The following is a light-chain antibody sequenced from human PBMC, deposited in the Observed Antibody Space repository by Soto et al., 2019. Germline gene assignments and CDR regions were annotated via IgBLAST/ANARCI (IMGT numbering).Light chain of an antibody. J-gene: IGKJ2*01. V-gene: IGKV3-11*01. CDR2: DAS. CDR1: LSVGNN. CDR3: QPHTIWRYA. Sequence: EVVLTQFPVTLSVSPGGRATLSCSASLSVGNNLAWYQQRPGQAPRLLIYDASNRATGIPARFSGSVSGTDLTLSISRLEPEASALYYCQPHTIWRYAFCQGNKWE.